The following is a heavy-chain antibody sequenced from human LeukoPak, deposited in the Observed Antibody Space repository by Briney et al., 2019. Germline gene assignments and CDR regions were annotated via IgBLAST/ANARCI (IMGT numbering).Heavy chain of an antibody. V-gene: IGHV3-74*01. CDR1: GFTFSRYW. Sequence: GGSLRLSCAASGFTFSRYWMHWVRQAPGKGLVWVSRIDSDGTNRDYADSVKGRFTISRDNAKNSLYLQMNSLRAEDTAVYYCARDGGASYYWGQGTLVTVSS. D-gene: IGHD3-16*01. CDR3: ARDGGASYY. CDR2: IDSDGTNR. J-gene: IGHJ4*02.